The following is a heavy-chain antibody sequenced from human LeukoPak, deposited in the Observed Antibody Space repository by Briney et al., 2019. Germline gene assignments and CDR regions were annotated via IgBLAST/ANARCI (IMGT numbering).Heavy chain of an antibody. CDR2: IYHSGTS. Sequence: SETLSLTCSVSGDSINGYFWSWIRQPPGKGLEWIGYIYHSGTSNYNPSLSSRVTIPVDTSKNEVSLKLSSVSAADTAVYFCARRMSTSGGSWFDPWGQGILVTVAS. D-gene: IGHD2-15*01. J-gene: IGHJ5*02. CDR3: ARRMSTSGGSWFDP. V-gene: IGHV4-59*08. CDR1: GDSINGYF.